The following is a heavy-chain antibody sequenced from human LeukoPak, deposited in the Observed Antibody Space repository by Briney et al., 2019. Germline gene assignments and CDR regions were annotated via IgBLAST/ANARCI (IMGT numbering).Heavy chain of an antibody. Sequence: PSETLSLTCTVSGGSISSYYWSWIRQPPGKGLEWIGYISYSGSTGYNPSLKSRVTMSVDTSKNQFSLKLNSVTPADTAIYCCTRDRRDGYNYVDVWGQGTLVTVSS. CDR3: TRDRRDGYNYVDV. CDR1: GGSISSYY. J-gene: IGHJ4*02. D-gene: IGHD5-24*01. V-gene: IGHV4-59*01. CDR2: ISYSGST.